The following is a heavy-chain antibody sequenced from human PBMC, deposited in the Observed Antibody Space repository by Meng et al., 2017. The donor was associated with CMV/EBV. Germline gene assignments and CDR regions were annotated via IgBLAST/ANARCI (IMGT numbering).Heavy chain of an antibody. D-gene: IGHD3-3*01. J-gene: IGHJ6*02. CDR2: IKQDGSEK. V-gene: IGHV3-7*01. CDR3: ARVYYDFWSGYYPYYYYGMDV. CDR1: GFTFSSYW. Sequence: GGSLRLSCAASGFTFSSYWMSWVRQAPGKGLEWVANIKQDGSEKYYVDSVKGRFTTSRDNAKNSLYLQMNSLRAEDTAVYYCARVYYDFWSGYYPYYYYGMDVWGQGTTVTVSS.